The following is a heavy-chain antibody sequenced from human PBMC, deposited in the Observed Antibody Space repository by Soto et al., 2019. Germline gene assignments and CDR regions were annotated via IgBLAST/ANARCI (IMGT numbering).Heavy chain of an antibody. V-gene: IGHV5-51*01. CDR1: GYSFTSYW. Sequence: GESLKISCKGSGYSFTSYWIGWVRQMPGKGLEWMGIIYPGDSDTRYSPSFQGQVTISADKSISTAYLQWSSLKASDTAMYYCAISAAYYYDSSGYYLFDYWGQGTLVTVSS. J-gene: IGHJ4*02. CDR2: IYPGDSDT. D-gene: IGHD3-22*01. CDR3: AISAAYYYDSSGYYLFDY.